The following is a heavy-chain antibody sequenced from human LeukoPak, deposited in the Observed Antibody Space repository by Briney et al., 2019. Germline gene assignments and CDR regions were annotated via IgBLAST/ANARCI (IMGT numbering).Heavy chain of an antibody. J-gene: IGHJ4*02. Sequence: GGSLRLSCAASGFTFNTYSLIWVRQAPGKGLEWVSSISGSSTYIFYADSVKGRFTISRDNAKNSLCLQMNSLRAEDTAVYYCARPDYYGSGTLPPDYWGQGTLVTVSS. CDR2: ISGSSTYI. CDR1: GFTFNTYS. D-gene: IGHD3-10*01. V-gene: IGHV3-21*01. CDR3: ARPDYYGSGTLPPDY.